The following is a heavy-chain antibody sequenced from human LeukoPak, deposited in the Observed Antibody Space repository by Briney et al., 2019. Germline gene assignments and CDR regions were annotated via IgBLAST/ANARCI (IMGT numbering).Heavy chain of an antibody. J-gene: IGHJ6*02. Sequence: PSETLSLTCSVPGGSIRGYNWTWVWHPPGKGLEWIGQIHCSGRADYNPSLKSRITMSVDTPRNQISLKLSSVTAADTAIYYCVRFGVNYDMDVWGQGTTVTVFS. CDR1: GGSIRGYN. V-gene: IGHV4-59*01. CDR3: VRFGVNYDMDV. D-gene: IGHD3-16*01. CDR2: IHCSGRA.